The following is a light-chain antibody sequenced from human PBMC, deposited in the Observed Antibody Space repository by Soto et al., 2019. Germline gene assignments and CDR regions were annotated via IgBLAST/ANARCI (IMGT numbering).Light chain of an antibody. CDR1: QIVSGS. CDR3: QEGTYRPA. CDR2: DAS. J-gene: IGKJ4*01. V-gene: IGKV3-11*01. Sequence: ATLSCRASQIVSGSLGWYQQKPGQAPRLIIYDASVRATGIPARFSGSGSGTDFTLTISSLEPEDFTVYYRQEGTYRPALGGGIKV.